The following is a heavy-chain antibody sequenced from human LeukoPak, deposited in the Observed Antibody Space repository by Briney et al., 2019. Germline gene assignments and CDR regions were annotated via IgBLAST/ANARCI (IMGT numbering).Heavy chain of an antibody. CDR2: IYPGDSDT. CDR3: AIAPTSVSNPYYFDY. Sequence: GESLKISCKASGYSFSNYWIGWVRQMPGKGLEWMGIIYPGDSDTRYSPSFQGQVTISADKSITTGYLQWSSLKASDTAMYYCAIAPTSVSNPYYFDYWGQGALVTVSS. CDR1: GYSFSNYW. D-gene: IGHD4-11*01. V-gene: IGHV5-51*01. J-gene: IGHJ4*02.